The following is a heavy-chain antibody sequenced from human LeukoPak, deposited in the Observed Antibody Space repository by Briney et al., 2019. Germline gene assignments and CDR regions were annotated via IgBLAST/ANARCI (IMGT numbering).Heavy chain of an antibody. Sequence: PSETLSLTCTVSGGSISSYYWSWIRQPPGKGLEWIGYIYYSGSTNYNPSLKSRVTISVDTSKNQFSLKLSSVTAADTAVYYCARVGVAYSGGWYPSKWGQGTLVTVSS. V-gene: IGHV4-59*01. CDR2: IYYSGST. J-gene: IGHJ4*02. CDR1: GGSISSYY. D-gene: IGHD6-19*01. CDR3: ARVGVAYSGGWYPSK.